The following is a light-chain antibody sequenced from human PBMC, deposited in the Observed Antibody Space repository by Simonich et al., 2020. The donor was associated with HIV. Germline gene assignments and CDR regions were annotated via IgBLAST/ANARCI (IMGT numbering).Light chain of an antibody. J-gene: IGLJ2*01. CDR2: DVT. CDR3: SSFTSSSTVV. CDR1: TVDVGGNNY. Sequence: QSALTQPASVSGSPGQSITIPSPGTTVDVGGNNYFSWYQQHPGKAPKLIIHDVTQRPSGVSNRFSGSKSDKTASLTISGLQAEDEADYYCSSFTSSSTVVFGGGTKLTVL. V-gene: IGLV2-14*03.